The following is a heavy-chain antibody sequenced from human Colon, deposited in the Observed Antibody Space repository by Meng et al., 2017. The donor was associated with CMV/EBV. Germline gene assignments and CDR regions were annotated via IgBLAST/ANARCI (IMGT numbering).Heavy chain of an antibody. CDR2: INSISGDT. Sequence: QVQLVQSGAEVKKPGASVKVSCKPSGYTFTDYYIHWVRQAPGQDLEWMGWINSISGDTNYAQKFQGRVTMTRDTSITTAYMELNSLKSDDTAVYYCGRDRHLDPWGQGTLVTVSS. CDR3: GRDRHLDP. D-gene: IGHD3-3*02. CDR1: GYTFTDYY. J-gene: IGHJ5*02. V-gene: IGHV1-2*02.